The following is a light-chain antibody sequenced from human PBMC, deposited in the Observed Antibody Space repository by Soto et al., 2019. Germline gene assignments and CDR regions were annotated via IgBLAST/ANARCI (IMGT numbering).Light chain of an antibody. V-gene: IGKV1-39*01. Sequence: DIQMTQSPSSLAASVGDRVTITCRASQMTNDYLNWYQQKPGKAPKLLIYAASTLESGVPSRFSGSGSGTDFTLSISNVQPEDFAMYYCHQHDSWPRTFGQGTKVDIK. J-gene: IGKJ1*01. CDR2: AAS. CDR3: HQHDSWPRT. CDR1: QMTNDY.